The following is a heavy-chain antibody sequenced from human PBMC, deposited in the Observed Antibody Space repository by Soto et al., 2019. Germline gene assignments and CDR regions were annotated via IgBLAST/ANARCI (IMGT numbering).Heavy chain of an antibody. CDR1: GYTFTSYD. Sequence: QVQLVQSGAEVKKPGASVKVSCKASGYTFTSYDINWVRQATGQGLEWMGWMNPNSGNTGYAHKFQGRVTMTRNTSISTAYMELSSLRSEDTAVYYCARRTRITMVRGVIIEYYYMDVWGKGTTVTVSS. CDR3: ARRTRITMVRGVIIEYYYMDV. D-gene: IGHD3-10*01. V-gene: IGHV1-8*01. J-gene: IGHJ6*03. CDR2: MNPNSGNT.